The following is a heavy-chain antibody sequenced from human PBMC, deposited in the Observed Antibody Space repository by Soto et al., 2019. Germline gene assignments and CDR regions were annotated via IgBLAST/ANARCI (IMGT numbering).Heavy chain of an antibody. Sequence: PGGSLRLSCAASGFTFSSYAMHWVRQAPGKGLEWVAVISYDGSNKYYADSVKGRFTISRDNSKNSLYLQMNSLRAEDTAVYYCARDQNGIANSYWGQGTLVTVSS. CDR3: ARDQNGIANSY. CDR1: GFTFSSYA. J-gene: IGHJ4*02. CDR2: ISYDGSNK. V-gene: IGHV3-30-3*01. D-gene: IGHD6-13*01.